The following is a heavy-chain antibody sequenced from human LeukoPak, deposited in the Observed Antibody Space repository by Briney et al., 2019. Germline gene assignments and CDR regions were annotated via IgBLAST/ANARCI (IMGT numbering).Heavy chain of an antibody. CDR1: GYTFTGYY. V-gene: IGHV1-2*02. Sequence: ASVKFSCKASGYTFTGYYMHWVRQAPGQGLEWIRWINPNSGGTNYAQKFQGRVTMTRDTSISTAYMELSRLRSDDTAVYYCARGFISSSSNWFDPWGQGTLVTVSS. D-gene: IGHD6-13*01. J-gene: IGHJ5*02. CDR2: INPNSGGT. CDR3: ARGFISSSSNWFDP.